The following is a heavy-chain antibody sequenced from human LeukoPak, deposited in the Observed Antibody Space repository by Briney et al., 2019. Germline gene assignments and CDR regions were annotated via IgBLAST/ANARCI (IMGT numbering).Heavy chain of an antibody. Sequence: GGSLRLSCAASGFTFSSYEMNWVRQAPGKGLEWVSYISSGGITIYYADSVKDRFTISRDNAKNSLYLQMNSLRAEDTAAYYCARDWYDFWSGYYTSIVYWGQGTLVTVSS. D-gene: IGHD3-3*01. J-gene: IGHJ4*02. CDR1: GFTFSSYE. V-gene: IGHV3-48*03. CDR3: ARDWYDFWSGYYTSIVY. CDR2: ISSGGITI.